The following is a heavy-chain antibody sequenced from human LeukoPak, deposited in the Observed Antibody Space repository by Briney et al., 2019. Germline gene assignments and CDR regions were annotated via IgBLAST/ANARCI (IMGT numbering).Heavy chain of an antibody. CDR3: ASRRGSNRPFDY. V-gene: IGHV3-11*04. Sequence: GGPLRFSGAASGFSFSDYFMAWIRQAPGKGLEWVSYISSSGRTIYYADSVKGRFTISRDNAKNSLYLQMNSLTAEDSAVYYCASRRGSNRPFDYWGQGTLVTVSS. CDR1: GFSFSDYF. CDR2: ISSSGRTI. J-gene: IGHJ4*02. D-gene: IGHD1-26*01.